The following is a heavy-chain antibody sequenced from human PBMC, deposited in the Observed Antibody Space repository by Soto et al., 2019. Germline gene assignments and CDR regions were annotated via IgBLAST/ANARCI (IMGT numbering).Heavy chain of an antibody. V-gene: IGHV3-7*01. Sequence: EVQLVESGGGLVQPGGSLTLSCAADGFTFSTYWLTWVRQPPGKGLEWVANKDQDGSETYYVDSVRGRFTVARDNAKNSLFLQMNSLRVEDTAVYYCVCGGNFFIYWGQGTLVTVSP. J-gene: IGHJ4*02. D-gene: IGHD3-16*01. CDR1: GFTFSTYW. CDR3: VCGGNFFIY. CDR2: KDQDGSET.